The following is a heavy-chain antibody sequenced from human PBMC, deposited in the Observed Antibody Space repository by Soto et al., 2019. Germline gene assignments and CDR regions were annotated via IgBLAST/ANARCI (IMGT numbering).Heavy chain of an antibody. CDR3: AREYANSPEGFDC. CDR2: ICYTGST. J-gene: IGHJ4*02. D-gene: IGHD2-2*01. V-gene: IGHV4-61*03. CDR1: QGTSKSDHRN. Sequence: SLRGAVAQGTSKSDHRNWSWIRQPHANGVEWSGYICYTGSTNYNPSMKRRVSISLDASTDHLSLKLRSVTAADTAVFYCAREYANSPEGFDCWGQGALVTVSS.